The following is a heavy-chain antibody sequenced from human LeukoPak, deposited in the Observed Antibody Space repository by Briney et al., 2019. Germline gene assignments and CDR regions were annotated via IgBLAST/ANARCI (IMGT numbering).Heavy chain of an antibody. V-gene: IGHV4-34*01. J-gene: IGHJ4*02. D-gene: IGHD5-18*01. CDR1: GGSFSGYY. Sequence: SETLSLTCAVYGGSFSGYYWSWIRQPPGKGLEWIGEINHSGSTNYNPSLKSRDTISVDTSKNQFSLRLSSVTAADTAVYYCARDHRGYSYGLFDSWGQGTLVTVSS. CDR2: INHSGST. CDR3: ARDHRGYSYGLFDS.